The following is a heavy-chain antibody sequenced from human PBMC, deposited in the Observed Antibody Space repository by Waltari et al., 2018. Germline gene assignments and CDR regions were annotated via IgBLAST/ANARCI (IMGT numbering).Heavy chain of an antibody. Sequence: QVQLVESGGGVVQPGGSLRLSCAASGFTLSSYGMPWVPQAPGKGLEWVAFIRYDGSNKYYADSVKGRFTISRDNSKNTLYLQMNSLRAEDTAVYYCAKGHCSGGSCYLFDYWGQGTLVTVSS. CDR3: AKGHCSGGSCYLFDY. J-gene: IGHJ4*02. V-gene: IGHV3-30*02. CDR2: IRYDGSNK. D-gene: IGHD2-15*01. CDR1: GFTLSSYG.